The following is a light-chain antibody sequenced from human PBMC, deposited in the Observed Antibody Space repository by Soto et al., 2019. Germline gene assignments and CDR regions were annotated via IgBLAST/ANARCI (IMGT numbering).Light chain of an antibody. CDR3: QQYNAYPYT. V-gene: IGKV1-5*03. CDR2: KAS. J-gene: IGKJ2*01. CDR1: QNIFSW. Sequence: DIQMTQSPSTLSASAGDRVTITCRASQNIFSWVAWFQQKPGKAPNLLIFKASSLESGVPSRFSGSGSGTDFTLTISSLQPDDFATYYCQQYNAYPYTFGQGTKLEI.